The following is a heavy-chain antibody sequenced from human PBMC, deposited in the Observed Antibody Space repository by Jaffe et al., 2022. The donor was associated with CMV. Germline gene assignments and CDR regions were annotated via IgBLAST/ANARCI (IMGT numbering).Heavy chain of an antibody. D-gene: IGHD5-12*01. J-gene: IGHJ4*02. CDR3: ARDKRDGYNYFEY. Sequence: QVQLQESGPGLVKPSETLSLTCTVSGGSINNYFWSWTRQPAGKGLEWIGRIFSSGSTNYNPSLKSRVTMSIDTSKNQFSLRLTSVTAADTAVYHCARDKRDGYNYFEYWGQGALVTVSS. V-gene: IGHV4-4*07. CDR1: GGSINNYF. CDR2: IFSSGST.